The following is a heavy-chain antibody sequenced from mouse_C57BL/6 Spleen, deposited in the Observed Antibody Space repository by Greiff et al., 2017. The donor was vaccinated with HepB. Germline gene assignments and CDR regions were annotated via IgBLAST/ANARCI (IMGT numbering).Heavy chain of an antibody. CDR1: GFTFSDSG. CDR2: ISSGSSNI. Sequence: EVQLVESGGGLVKPGGSLKLSCAASGFTFSDSGMHWVRQAPEKGLEWVAYISSGSSNIYYADTVKGRFTISRDNAKNTPFLQMTSLRSEDTAMYYCARPDPGGYIDVWGTGTTGTVSS. V-gene: IGHV5-17*01. CDR3: ARPDPGGYIDV. J-gene: IGHJ1*03.